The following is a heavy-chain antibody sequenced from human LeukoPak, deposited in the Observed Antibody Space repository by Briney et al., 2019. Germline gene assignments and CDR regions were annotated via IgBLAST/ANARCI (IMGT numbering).Heavy chain of an antibody. Sequence: GKSLRLSCAASGFTFSSYAMHWVRQAPGKGLEWVAVISYDGSNKYYADSVKGRFTISRDNSKNTLYLQMNSLRAEDTAVYYCAVSVAGNHFDYWGQGTLVTVSS. J-gene: IGHJ4*02. D-gene: IGHD6-19*01. CDR3: AVSVAGNHFDY. V-gene: IGHV3-30*04. CDR1: GFTFSSYA. CDR2: ISYDGSNK.